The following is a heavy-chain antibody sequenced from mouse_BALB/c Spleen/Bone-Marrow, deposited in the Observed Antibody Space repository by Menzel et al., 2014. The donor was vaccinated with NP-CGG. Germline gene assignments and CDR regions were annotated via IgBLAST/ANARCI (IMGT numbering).Heavy chain of an antibody. CDR2: IDPANGNT. D-gene: IGHD1-1*01. V-gene: IGHV14-3*02. J-gene: IGHJ3*01. CDR3: ARYYYGSSLFAY. CDR1: GFNIKDTY. Sequence: DVKLQESGAALVKPGASVKLSCTASGFNIKDTYMYWVKQRPEQGLEWIGRIDPANGNTKYDPKFQDKATITADTSSNTAYLQLSSLTSEDTAVYYWARYYYGSSLFAYWGQGTLVTVSA.